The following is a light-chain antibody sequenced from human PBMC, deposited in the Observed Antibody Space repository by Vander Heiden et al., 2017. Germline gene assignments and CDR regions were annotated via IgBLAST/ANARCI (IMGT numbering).Light chain of an antibody. CDR1: QSILYSSNNKNY. Sequence: VLTQSPDSLAVSLVVRAIITCNSRQSILYSSNNKNYLAWYQQKPGQPTKLLIYWASTRESGVPDRFSGSGSGTDFTLTISSLQAEDVAVYYCQQYYSTPWTFGQGTKVEIK. CDR3: QQYYSTPWT. CDR2: WAS. V-gene: IGKV4-1*01. J-gene: IGKJ1*01.